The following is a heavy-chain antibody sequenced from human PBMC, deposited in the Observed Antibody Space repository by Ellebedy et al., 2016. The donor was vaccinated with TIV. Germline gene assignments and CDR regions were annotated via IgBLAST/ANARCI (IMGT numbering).Heavy chain of an antibody. J-gene: IGHJ5*02. CDR1: GGSISNSDYY. CDR2: IYYSGSA. CDR3: ARDPALPRGRFDT. V-gene: IGHV4-39*07. Sequence: MPSETLSLTCTVSGGSISNSDYYWNWIRQPPGKGLEWIGSIYYSGSAYYNPSLKSRVTVSVETSKTQFSLNLSSLTAADTAVYYCARDPALPRGRFDTWGQGTLVTVSS.